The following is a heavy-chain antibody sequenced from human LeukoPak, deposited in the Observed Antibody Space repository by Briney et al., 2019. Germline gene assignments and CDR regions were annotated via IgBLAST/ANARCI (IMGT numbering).Heavy chain of an antibody. CDR3: ARHRRFGVVIIDH. D-gene: IGHD3-3*01. CDR2: IYYSGST. Sequence: SETLSLTCTVSGGSISSSSYYWGWIRQPPGKGLEWIGSIYYSGSTYYNPSLESRVTISVDTSKNQFSLKLSSVTAADTAVYYCARHRRFGVVIIDHWGQGTLVTVSS. V-gene: IGHV4-39*01. J-gene: IGHJ4*02. CDR1: GGSISSSSYY.